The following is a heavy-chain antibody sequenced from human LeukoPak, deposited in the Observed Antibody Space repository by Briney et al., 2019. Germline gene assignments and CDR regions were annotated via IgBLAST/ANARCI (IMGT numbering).Heavy chain of an antibody. CDR2: INPNDGRT. Sequence: GDSVKVSCKASGYGFSIYYMHWVRQAPGEGLEWMGMINPNDGRTTYAQKFQGRVTMTRDTSTSTVYMELSSLRSEDTAVYYCAREVFDFWSGYSYGMDVWGQGTTVTVSS. CDR3: AREVFDFWSGYSYGMDV. CDR1: GYGFSIYY. J-gene: IGHJ6*02. D-gene: IGHD3-3*01. V-gene: IGHV1-46*01.